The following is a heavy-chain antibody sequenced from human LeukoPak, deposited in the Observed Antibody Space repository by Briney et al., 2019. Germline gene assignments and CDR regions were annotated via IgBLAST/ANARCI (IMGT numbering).Heavy chain of an antibody. Sequence: PGGSLRLSCAASGFTFSSYGMHWVRQAPGKGLEWVAVIWYDGSNKYYADSVRGRFTISRDNSKNTLYLQMNSLRAEDTAVYYCARDGEEGSGCSGGSCYPTWWFDPWGQGTLVTVSS. V-gene: IGHV3-33*01. D-gene: IGHD2-15*01. CDR2: IWYDGSNK. CDR1: GFTFSSYG. CDR3: ARDGEEGSGCSGGSCYPTWWFDP. J-gene: IGHJ5*02.